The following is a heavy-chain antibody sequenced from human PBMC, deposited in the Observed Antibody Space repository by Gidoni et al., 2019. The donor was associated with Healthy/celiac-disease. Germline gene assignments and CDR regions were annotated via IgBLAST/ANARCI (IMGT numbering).Heavy chain of an antibody. D-gene: IGHD1-26*01. Sequence: QLQLVQSGAEVTKPGSSVKVSCTASGGTFSSYTISWVRQAPGQGLEWMGRLIPILGIANYAKKFQGRVTITADKSTSTAYMELSSLRSEDTAVYYCARDPIEVGATQGDYYGMDVWGQGTTVTVSS. CDR1: GGTFSSYT. V-gene: IGHV1-69*08. CDR2: LIPILGIA. J-gene: IGHJ6*02. CDR3: ARDPIEVGATQGDYYGMDV.